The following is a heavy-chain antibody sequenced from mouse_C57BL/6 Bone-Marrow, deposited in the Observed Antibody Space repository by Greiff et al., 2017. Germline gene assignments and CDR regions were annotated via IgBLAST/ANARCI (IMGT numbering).Heavy chain of an antibody. V-gene: IGHV1-52*01. J-gene: IGHJ1*03. CDR2: IDPSDSET. CDR1: GYTFTSYW. D-gene: IGHD2-5*01. Sequence: QVQLQQPGAELVRPGSSVKLSCKASGYTFTSYWMHWVKQRPIQGLEWIGNIDPSDSETHYNQKFKDKATLTVDKSSSTAYMQLSSLTSEDSAVYYCARREDSNRYWYFDVWGTGTTVTVSS. CDR3: ARREDSNRYWYFDV.